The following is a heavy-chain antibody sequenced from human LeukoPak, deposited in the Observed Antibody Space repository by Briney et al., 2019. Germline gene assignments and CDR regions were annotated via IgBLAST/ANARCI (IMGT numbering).Heavy chain of an antibody. J-gene: IGHJ3*02. CDR3: ARAHCSSTTCLNAFDI. CDR1: GYTFTGYY. CDR2: INPNSGGT. V-gene: IGHV1-2*06. D-gene: IGHD2-2*01. Sequence: ASVKVSCKASGYTFTGYYLHWVRQAPGQGLEWMGRINPNSGGTNYAQKFQGRVTMTGDTSISTAYMVLSRLRSDDTAVYFCARAHCSSTTCLNAFDIWGQGTMVTVSS.